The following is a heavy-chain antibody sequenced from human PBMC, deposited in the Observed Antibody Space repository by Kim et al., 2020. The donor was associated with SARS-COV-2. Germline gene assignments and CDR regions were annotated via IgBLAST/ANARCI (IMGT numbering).Heavy chain of an antibody. Sequence: SETLSLTCTVSGCSFSSCGYYWSRNPPHPGMDLVWIRNITYSASSYYNPYLKSLVTISGDTYKYQFSLKLSSVTAADTAVYCCARELTDFSVTGGGMPSGEDWGQRGLGTVSS. CDR3: ARELTDFSVTGGGMPSGED. CDR2: ITYSASS. D-gene: IGHD7-27*01. V-gene: IGHV4-31*01. CDR1: GCSFSSCGYY. J-gene: IGHJ4*02.